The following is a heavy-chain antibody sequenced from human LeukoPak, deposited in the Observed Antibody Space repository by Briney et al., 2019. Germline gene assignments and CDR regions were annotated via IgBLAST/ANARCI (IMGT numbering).Heavy chain of an antibody. CDR2: VFDSGGT. V-gene: IGHV4-59*01. Sequence: SETLSLTCTVSGGSISNYWWSWIRQPPGKGLEWIGYVFDSGGTNYNPSLKSRVTISVDTSKKQFSLKLSSVTAADTAVYYCARGYSSSWNYFDYWGQGTLVTVTS. D-gene: IGHD6-13*01. J-gene: IGHJ4*02. CDR1: GGSISNYW. CDR3: ARGYSSSWNYFDY.